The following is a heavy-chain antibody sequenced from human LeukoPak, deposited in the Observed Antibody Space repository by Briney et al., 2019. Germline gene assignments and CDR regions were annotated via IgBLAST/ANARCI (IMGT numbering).Heavy chain of an antibody. CDR2: IYYSGST. Sequence: SETLSLTCTVSGGSISSYYWSWIRQPPGKGLEWIGYIYYSGSTNYNPSLKSRVTISVDTSKNQFSLKLSSVTAADTAVYYCARVGYYDFWSGYYTKSFDYWGQGTLVTVSS. CDR1: GGSISSYY. V-gene: IGHV4-59*01. J-gene: IGHJ4*02. CDR3: ARVGYYDFWSGYYTKSFDY. D-gene: IGHD3-3*01.